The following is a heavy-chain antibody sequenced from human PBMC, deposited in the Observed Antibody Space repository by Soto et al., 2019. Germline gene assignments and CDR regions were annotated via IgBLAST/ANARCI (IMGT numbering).Heavy chain of an antibody. J-gene: IGHJ4*02. CDR2: IHYSGNS. CDR1: GASVTTTY. D-gene: IGHD4-17*01. Sequence: SETLSLTCTVSGASVTTTYWSWIRQPPGKGLEWIGYIHYSGNSFYNPSLKSRVAMSVDTSKNQFYLRLTSVTAADTAVYFCARGAGDYAPPFDYWGPGTLVTVSS. V-gene: IGHV4-59*02. CDR3: ARGAGDYAPPFDY.